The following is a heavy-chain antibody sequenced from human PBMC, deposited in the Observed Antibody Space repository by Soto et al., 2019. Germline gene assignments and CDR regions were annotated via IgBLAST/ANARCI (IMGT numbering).Heavy chain of an antibody. J-gene: IGHJ4*02. CDR2: ISYDGNNK. CDR3: ARARLDTPALDY. V-gene: IGHV3-30*09. Sequence: QVQLVESGGGVVQPGRSLRLSCAASGFTFSPYAMHWVRQAPGKGLAWVAVISYDGNNKNYADSVKGRLAISRDNSRNTLYLQMNSLRAEDTAVYYCARARLDTPALDYWGQGTLVTVSS. D-gene: IGHD2-2*01. CDR1: GFTFSPYA.